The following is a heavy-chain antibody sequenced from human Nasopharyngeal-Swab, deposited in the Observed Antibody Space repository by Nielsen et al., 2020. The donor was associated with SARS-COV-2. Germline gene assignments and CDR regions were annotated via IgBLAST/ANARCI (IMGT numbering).Heavy chain of an antibody. V-gene: IGHV1-18*04. Sequence: ASVKVSCKASGYTFTSYGISWVRQAPGQGREWMGWISAYNGNTNYAQKLQGRVTMTTDTSTSTAYMELRSLRSDDTAVYYCARDIQRYCSSTSCYTDGAFDIWGQGTMVTVSS. CDR1: GYTFTSYG. CDR3: ARDIQRYCSSTSCYTDGAFDI. CDR2: ISAYNGNT. D-gene: IGHD2-2*02. J-gene: IGHJ3*02.